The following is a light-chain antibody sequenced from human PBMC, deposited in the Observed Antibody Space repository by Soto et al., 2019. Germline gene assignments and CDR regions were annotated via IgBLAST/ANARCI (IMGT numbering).Light chain of an antibody. V-gene: IGLV4-60*02. J-gene: IGLJ7*01. CDR2: LEGSGSY. CDR3: ETWDSFAV. Sequence: QPVLTQSSSASASLGSSVKLTCTLSSGHSSYIIAWHQQQPGKAPRYLMKLEGSGSYNKGSGVPDRFSGSSSGADRYLTISNLQFEDEADYYCETWDSFAVFGGGTQLTVL. CDR1: SGHSSYI.